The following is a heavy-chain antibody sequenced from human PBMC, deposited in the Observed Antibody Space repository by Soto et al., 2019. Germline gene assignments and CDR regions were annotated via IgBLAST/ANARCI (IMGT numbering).Heavy chain of an antibody. CDR1: GYNFTDYH. CDR3: ARGDSTDCSNGVCSFFYNHDMDV. Sequence: ASVKVSCKASGYNFTDYHIHWVRQAPGQGLEWLGRINPKSGGTSTAQKFQGWVTMTTDTSISTASMELTRLTSDDTAIYYCARGDSTDCSNGVCSFFYNHDMDVWGQGXTVTVSS. D-gene: IGHD2-8*01. V-gene: IGHV1-2*04. CDR2: INPKSGGT. J-gene: IGHJ6*02.